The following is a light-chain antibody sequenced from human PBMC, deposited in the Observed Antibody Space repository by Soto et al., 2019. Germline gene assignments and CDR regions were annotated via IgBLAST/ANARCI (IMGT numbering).Light chain of an antibody. Sequence: EVVLTQSPGTLSLSPGERATLSCRASQIVTINSLAWYQQKPGQPPRLLIYAASTRAAAIPDRFSGSGSGTDFTLTISRLQPEDFALYYCQQYGDSPFTFGPGTRVDVK. V-gene: IGKV3-20*01. CDR2: AAS. J-gene: IGKJ3*01. CDR1: QIVTINS. CDR3: QQYGDSPFT.